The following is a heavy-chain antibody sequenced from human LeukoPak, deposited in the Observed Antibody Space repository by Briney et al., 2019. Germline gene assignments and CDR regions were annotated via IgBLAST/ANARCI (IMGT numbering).Heavy chain of an antibody. D-gene: IGHD4-17*01. Sequence: ASVKVSCKASGYTFTSYAMHWVCQAPGQWLEWMGWINAGNGKTKYSQKFQGRVTITRDTSASTAYMELSSLRSEDTAVYYCARDLYGDYAYFDYWGQGTLVTVSS. CDR2: INAGNGKT. CDR3: ARDLYGDYAYFDY. J-gene: IGHJ4*02. V-gene: IGHV1-3*01. CDR1: GYTFTSYA.